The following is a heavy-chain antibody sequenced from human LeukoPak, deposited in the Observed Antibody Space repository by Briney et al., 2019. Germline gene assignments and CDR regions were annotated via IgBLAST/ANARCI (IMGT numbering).Heavy chain of an antibody. CDR2: ISGSGGST. V-gene: IGHV3-23*01. J-gene: IGHJ3*02. CDR1: GFTFSSYA. D-gene: IGHD6-6*01. Sequence: GGSLRLSCAASGFTFSSYAMSWVRQAPGKGLEWVSAISGSGGSTYYADSVKGRFTISRDNSKNTLYLQMNSLRAEDTAVYYCAKGEYSSSPNYHDAFDIWGQGTMVTVSS. CDR3: AKGEYSSSPNYHDAFDI.